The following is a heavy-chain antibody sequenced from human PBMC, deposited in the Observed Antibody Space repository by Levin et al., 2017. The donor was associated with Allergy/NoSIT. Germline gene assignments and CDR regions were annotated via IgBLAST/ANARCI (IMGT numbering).Heavy chain of an antibody. CDR2: ISGSGGST. V-gene: IGHV3-23*01. CDR1: GFTFSSYA. D-gene: IGHD4-17*01. Sequence: PSETLSLTCAASGFTFSSYAMSWVRQAPGKGLEWVSAISGSGGSTYYADSVKGRFTISRDNSKNTLYLQMNSLRAEDTAVYYCAKLQENSVTYDAFDIWGQGTMVTVSS. CDR3: AKLQENSVTYDAFDI. J-gene: IGHJ3*02.